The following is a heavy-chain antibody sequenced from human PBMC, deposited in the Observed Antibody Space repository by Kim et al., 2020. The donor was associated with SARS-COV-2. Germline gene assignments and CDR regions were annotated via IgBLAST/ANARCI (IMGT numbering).Heavy chain of an antibody. CDR2: ISWNSGSI. Sequence: GGSLRLSCAASGFTFDDYAMHWVRQAPGKGLEWVSGISWNSGSIGYADSVKGRFTISRDNAKNSLYLQMNSLRAEDTALYYCAKDIKRVGATVPENAFDIWGQGTMVTVSS. CDR3: AKDIKRVGATVPENAFDI. J-gene: IGHJ3*02. V-gene: IGHV3-9*01. D-gene: IGHD1-26*01. CDR1: GFTFDDYA.